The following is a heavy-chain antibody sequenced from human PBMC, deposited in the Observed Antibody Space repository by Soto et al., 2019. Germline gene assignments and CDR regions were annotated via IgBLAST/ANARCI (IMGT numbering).Heavy chain of an antibody. CDR2: IDPSNSYT. CDR3: AFLDSSLDFDF. CDR1: GDRFTSYW. Sequence: QSLQISCEGSGDRFTSYWISWVHQMPGKGLEWMGRIDPSNSYTHYSPSVHGHVTISADNSISTAYLQWSNLRASDTFIYYCAFLDSSLDFDFWGQGTLVSVSS. J-gene: IGHJ4*02. V-gene: IGHV5-10-1*01. D-gene: IGHD3-3*02.